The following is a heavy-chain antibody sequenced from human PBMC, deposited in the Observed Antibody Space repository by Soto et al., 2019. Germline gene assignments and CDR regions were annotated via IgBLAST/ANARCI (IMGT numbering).Heavy chain of an antibody. Sequence: SDTLSLTCGVFGGSFSNYYWSWIRQPPGKGLEWIGEVNHSGTTNYNPTLKSRVTISVDTSKSQFSLRVTSLTAADTALYYCARGGSDSYYYYGMDVWGQGTTVTVSS. CDR3: ARGGSDSYYYYGMDV. J-gene: IGHJ6*02. D-gene: IGHD6-25*01. V-gene: IGHV4-34*01. CDR1: GGSFSNYY. CDR2: VNHSGTT.